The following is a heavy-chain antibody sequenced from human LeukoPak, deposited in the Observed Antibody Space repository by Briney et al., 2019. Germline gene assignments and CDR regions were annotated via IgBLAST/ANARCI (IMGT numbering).Heavy chain of an antibody. Sequence: GGSLRLSCAASGFTFSSYAMHWVRQAPGKRLEWVAVISYDGSNKYYADSVKGRFTISRDNSKNTLYLQMNSLRAEDTAVYYCARASSGYDFDYWGQGTLVTVSS. CDR1: GFTFSSYA. CDR3: ARASSGYDFDY. V-gene: IGHV3-30*04. J-gene: IGHJ4*02. CDR2: ISYDGSNK. D-gene: IGHD5-12*01.